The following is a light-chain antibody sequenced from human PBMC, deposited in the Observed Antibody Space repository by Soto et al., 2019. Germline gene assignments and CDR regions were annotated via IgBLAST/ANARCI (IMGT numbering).Light chain of an antibody. Sequence: QSALTQPPSASGSPGQSVTIYCTGTSSDVGNYNYVSWYQQHPGKAPKLMIYEVIKRPSGVPDRFSGSKYANTASLTVSGLQAEDEADYYCSSYAGSNNDYVFGTGTKLTVL. CDR1: SSDVGNYNY. CDR3: SSYAGSNNDYV. CDR2: EVI. J-gene: IGLJ1*01. V-gene: IGLV2-8*01.